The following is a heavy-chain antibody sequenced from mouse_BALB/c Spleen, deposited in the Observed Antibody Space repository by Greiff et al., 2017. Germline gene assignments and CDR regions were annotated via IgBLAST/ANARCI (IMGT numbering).Heavy chain of an antibody. D-gene: IGHD1-1*01. CDR2: ISSGSCTI. CDR1: GFPFSSFG. J-gene: IGHJ4*01. Sequence: EVKAEESGGGFVQPGGFRKLSCAASGFPFSSFGMHWVRQATEKGPGLVAYISSGSCTIYYAETVKGRFTISRDNPKNTLLLQMTILRSEDTAMYYCARSRVYGDYYYAMDYWGQGTSVTVSS. V-gene: IGHV5-17*02. CDR3: ARSRVYGDYYYAMDY.